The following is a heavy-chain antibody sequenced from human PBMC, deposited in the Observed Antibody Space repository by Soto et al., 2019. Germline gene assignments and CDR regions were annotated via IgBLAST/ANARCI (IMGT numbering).Heavy chain of an antibody. CDR1: GGPMNNYY. V-gene: IGHV4-59*08. J-gene: IGHJ6*02. CDR3: ARQGFGELHGLVDV. CDR2: MGYNGFT. Sequence: QVQLQESGPGLVKPSETLSLTCTISGGPMNNYYCSWFRQPRGQGLEWIGYMGYNGFTRYNPSLRRRVAISLATANNQFSPNLRSVTAAAPALYYCARQGFGELHGLVDVWVQGITVSVSS. D-gene: IGHD3-10*01.